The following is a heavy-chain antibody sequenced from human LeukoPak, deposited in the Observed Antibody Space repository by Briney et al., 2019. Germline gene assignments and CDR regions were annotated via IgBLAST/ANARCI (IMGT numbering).Heavy chain of an antibody. CDR3: ARVPIARDYDSSGYYPNYFDY. D-gene: IGHD3-22*01. CDR2: IYYSGST. V-gene: IGHV4-31*03. Sequence: PSETLSLTCTVSGGSISSGGYYWSWLRQHPGKGLEWIGYIYYSGSTYYNPSLKSRVTISVDTSKNQFSLKLSSVTAADTAVYYCARVPIARDYDSSGYYPNYFDYWGQGTLVTVSS. CDR1: GGSISSGGYY. J-gene: IGHJ4*02.